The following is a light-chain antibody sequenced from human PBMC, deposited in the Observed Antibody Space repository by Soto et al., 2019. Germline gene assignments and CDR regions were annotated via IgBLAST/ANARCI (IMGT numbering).Light chain of an antibody. Sequence: DIVMPPSPVTLSVAPVSRSPLSFRSSQSVSSNLSWYQQKPGQAPRLLMSGTSNRATGTPDRFSGSGSGTVFTLTISRLEPEDFAVYYCQQYGSSPWTFGKGNKVDIK. CDR1: QSVSSN. J-gene: IGKJ1*01. CDR2: GTS. V-gene: IGKV3-20*01. CDR3: QQYGSSPWT.